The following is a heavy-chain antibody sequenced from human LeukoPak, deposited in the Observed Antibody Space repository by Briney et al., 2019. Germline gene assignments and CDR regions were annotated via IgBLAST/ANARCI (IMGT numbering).Heavy chain of an antibody. CDR2: INSDGINT. J-gene: IGHJ5*02. Sequence: GGSLRLSCAASGFTFSNYWMHWVREAPGKGLVWVSRINSDGINTSYADSVKGRFTISRDNAKNTLNLQMNSLRAEDTAVYYCARDLGQYYDTSDNWFDPWGQGTLVTVSS. V-gene: IGHV3-74*01. CDR3: ARDLGQYYDTSDNWFDP. D-gene: IGHD3-22*01. CDR1: GFTFSNYW.